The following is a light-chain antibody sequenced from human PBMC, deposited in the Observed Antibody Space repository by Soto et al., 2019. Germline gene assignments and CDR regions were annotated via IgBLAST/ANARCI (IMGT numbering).Light chain of an antibody. CDR3: MQALQTPI. CDR1: QSLLHSNGYNY. Sequence: DIVMTQSPLSLPVTPGEPASISCRSSQSLLHSNGYNYLDWYLQKPGQSPQLLIYLGSNRASGVPDRFPGSGSGTDFTLKISRVEAEDVGVYYCMQALQTPIFGGGTKVEI. J-gene: IGKJ4*01. CDR2: LGS. V-gene: IGKV2-28*01.